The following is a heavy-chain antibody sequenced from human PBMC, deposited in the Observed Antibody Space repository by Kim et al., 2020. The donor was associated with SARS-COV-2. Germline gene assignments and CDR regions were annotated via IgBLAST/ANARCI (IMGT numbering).Heavy chain of an antibody. J-gene: IGHJ6*03. CDR2: ISWNSGSI. D-gene: IGHD3-10*02. Sequence: GGSLRLSCAASGFTLGDYAMHWVRQAPGKGLELVSGISWNSGSIGNAAAVKGLFTISGDNAKNSLYLQMNSPRAEDTALYYGAKWVDYVAAYYYMDVWG. CDR3: AKWVDYVAAYYYMDV. V-gene: IGHV3-9*01. CDR1: GFTLGDYA.